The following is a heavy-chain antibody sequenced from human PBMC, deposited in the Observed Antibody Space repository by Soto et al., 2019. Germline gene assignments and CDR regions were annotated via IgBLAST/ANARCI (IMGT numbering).Heavy chain of an antibody. CDR3: ERAEDYHDSSGLSAY. V-gene: IGHV1-18*01. CDR2: ISGYNGNT. D-gene: IGHD3-22*01. Sequence: ASVNVSRKASVYIHTNDLFSWLRQPTKKELEWMGWISGYNGNTNYTERLHNRVTMTTDTSTSTAYMELKSLRAEDTAFYFCERAEDYHDSSGLSAYWGQGSLVT. CDR1: VYIHTNDL. J-gene: IGHJ4*02.